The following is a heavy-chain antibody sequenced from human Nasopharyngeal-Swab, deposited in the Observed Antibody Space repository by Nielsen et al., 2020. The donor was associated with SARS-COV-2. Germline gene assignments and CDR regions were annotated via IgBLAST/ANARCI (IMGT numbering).Heavy chain of an antibody. CDR2: IYYSGST. D-gene: IGHD3-3*01. Sequence: SETLSLTCTVSGGSISSSSYYWGWIRQPPGKGLEWIGSIYYSGSTYYNPSLKSRVTISVDTSKNQFSLKLSSVTAADTAVYYCARRYDFWSGYGRRLVVWFDPWGQGTLVTVSS. CDR1: GGSISSSSYY. CDR3: ARRYDFWSGYGRRLVVWFDP. J-gene: IGHJ5*02. V-gene: IGHV4-39*07.